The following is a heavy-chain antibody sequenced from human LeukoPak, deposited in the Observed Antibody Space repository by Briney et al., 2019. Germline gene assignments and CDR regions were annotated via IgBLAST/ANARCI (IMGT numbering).Heavy chain of an antibody. CDR3: ARDHGVGAGYDFWSGYYTGIADY. CDR2: ISAYNGKT. J-gene: IGHJ4*02. V-gene: IGHV1-18*01. CDR1: GYTFTSYG. Sequence: ASVKVSCKASGYTFTSYGISWVRQAPGQGLEGMGWISAYNGKTNYAQKLQGRVTMTTDTSTSTAYMEVRSLRSDDTAVYYCARDHGVGAGYDFWSGYYTGIADYWGQGTLVTVSS. D-gene: IGHD3-3*01.